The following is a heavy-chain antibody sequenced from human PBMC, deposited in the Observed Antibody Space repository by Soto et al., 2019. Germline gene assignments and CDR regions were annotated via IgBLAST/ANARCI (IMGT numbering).Heavy chain of an antibody. V-gene: IGHV4-30-4*01. CDR2: IYYSGST. Sequence: QVQLQESGPGLVKPSQTLSLTCTVSGGSISSGDYYWSWIRQPPGKGLDWIGYIYYSGSTYYNPSLKSRVTISVDTSKNQLSLKLSSVTAADTAVYYCDRELGGYDMSWFDPWGQGTLVTVSS. CDR1: GGSISSGDYY. D-gene: IGHD5-12*01. CDR3: DRELGGYDMSWFDP. J-gene: IGHJ5*02.